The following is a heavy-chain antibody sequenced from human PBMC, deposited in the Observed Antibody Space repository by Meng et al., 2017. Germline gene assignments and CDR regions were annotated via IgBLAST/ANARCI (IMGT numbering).Heavy chain of an antibody. J-gene: IGHJ4*02. CDR2: IIPIFGTA. CDR3: AKTYSSSWYYFDY. Sequence: SVKVSCKASGGTFSSYAISWVRQAPGQGLEWMGGIIPIFGTANYAQKFQGRVTITTDESTSTAYMELSRLRSDDTAVYYCAKTYSSSWYYFDYWGQGTLVTVSS. CDR1: GGTFSSYA. V-gene: IGHV1-69*05. D-gene: IGHD6-13*01.